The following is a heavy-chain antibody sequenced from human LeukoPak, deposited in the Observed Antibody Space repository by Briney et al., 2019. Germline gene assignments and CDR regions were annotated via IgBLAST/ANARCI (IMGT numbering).Heavy chain of an antibody. CDR1: GGSISGYY. CDR2: IYYRGSS. D-gene: IGHD1-26*01. CDR3: ARGDGVWELLDY. V-gene: IGHV4-59*12. J-gene: IGHJ4*02. Sequence: SETLSLTCTVSGGSISGYYWSWIRQPPGKGLEWIGNIYYRGSSNYNTYLKSRVTISVDKSKNQFSLKLSSVTAADTAVYYCARGDGVWELLDYWGQGTLVTVSS.